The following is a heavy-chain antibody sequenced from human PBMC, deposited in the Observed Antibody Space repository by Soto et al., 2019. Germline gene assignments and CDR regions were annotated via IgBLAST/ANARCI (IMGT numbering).Heavy chain of an antibody. D-gene: IGHD4-17*01. CDR3: ARSAVGVYGDAVGSFDL. CDR2: IIPIFGTA. CDR1: GGTFSSYA. V-gene: IGHV1-69*14. Sequence: QVQLVQSGAEVKKPGSSVKVSCKASGGTFSSYAISWVRQAPGQGLEWMGGIIPIFGTANYAQKFQGRGTIHAENSASTAYRELSSLRPGDTAVYDWARSAVGVYGDAVGSFDLWGRGTLVTVSS. J-gene: IGHJ2*01.